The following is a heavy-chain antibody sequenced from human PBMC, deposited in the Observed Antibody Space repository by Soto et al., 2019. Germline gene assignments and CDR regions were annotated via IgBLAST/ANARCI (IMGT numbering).Heavy chain of an antibody. CDR3: ARVYGGGDVGGLEI. Sequence: QVQLVQSGAAVQKPGSSVKVSCTAAGGTFSSYTISWVRQSPGQGLEWMGRIIPILGIANTVQKFQGSVTITADKSTSTAHMELSSVRSDDATVDYCARVYGGGDVGGLEILGKGTMVTVSS. V-gene: IGHV1-69*02. CDR2: IIPILGIA. J-gene: IGHJ3*02. CDR1: GGTFSSYT. D-gene: IGHD2-21*01.